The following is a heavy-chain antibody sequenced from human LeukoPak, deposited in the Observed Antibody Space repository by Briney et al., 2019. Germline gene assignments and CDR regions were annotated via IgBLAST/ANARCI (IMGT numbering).Heavy chain of an antibody. J-gene: IGHJ4*02. D-gene: IGHD1-26*01. CDR1: RGTFSSYA. Sequence: GASVKVSCKAPRGTFSSYAISWVRQAPGQGLEWMGWINPNSGGTNYAQKFQGRVTMTRDTSISTAYMELSRLRSDDTAVYYCARDLSEWGSSYDYWGQGTLVTVSS. CDR2: INPNSGGT. V-gene: IGHV1-2*02. CDR3: ARDLSEWGSSYDY.